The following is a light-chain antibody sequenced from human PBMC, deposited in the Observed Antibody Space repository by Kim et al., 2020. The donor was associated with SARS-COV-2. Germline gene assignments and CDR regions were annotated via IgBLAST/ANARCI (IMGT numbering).Light chain of an antibody. V-gene: IGKV3-11*01. CDR2: DAS. CDR3: QQRSNWPPYT. J-gene: IGKJ2*01. CDR1: QGVSSY. Sequence: LSPGQRATLSCRARQGVSSYLAWYQQNPGQAPRLLIYDASNRATGIPARFSGSGSGTDFTLTISSLEPEDFAVYYCQQRSNWPPYTFGQGTKLEI.